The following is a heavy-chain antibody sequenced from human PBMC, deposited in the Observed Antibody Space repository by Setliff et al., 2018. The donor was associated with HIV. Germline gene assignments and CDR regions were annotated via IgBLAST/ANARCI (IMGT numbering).Heavy chain of an antibody. J-gene: IGHJ4*02. CDR3: ARATAAWLVDN. Sequence: SETLSLTCNVSGASISSYYWSWIRQPPGKGLEWIGYIYYRGGTNYNPSLKSRLTISVDAAKNQFSLKLSSVTTADTAVYYCARATAAWLVDNWGQGTLVTVSS. CDR2: IYYRGGT. CDR1: GASISSYY. V-gene: IGHV4-59*01. D-gene: IGHD1-1*01.